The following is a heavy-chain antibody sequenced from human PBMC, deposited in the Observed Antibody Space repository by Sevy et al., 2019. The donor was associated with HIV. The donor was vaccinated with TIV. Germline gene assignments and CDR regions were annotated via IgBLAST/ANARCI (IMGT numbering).Heavy chain of an antibody. J-gene: IGHJ4*02. V-gene: IGHV3-74*01. CDR1: GFSFNTFW. CDR2: IDGDGSRT. Sequence: GGSLRLSCAASGFSFNTFWMHWVRQAPGKGLEWVSRIDGDGSRTNYAGSVEDRFTVSRDNTKNMVYLQMNSLRAEDTALYYCTKDLHMAATDYWGQGTLVTVSS. CDR3: TKDLHMAATDY. D-gene: IGHD6-13*01.